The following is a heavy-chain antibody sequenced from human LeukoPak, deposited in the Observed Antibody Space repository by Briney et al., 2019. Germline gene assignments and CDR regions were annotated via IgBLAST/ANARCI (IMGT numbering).Heavy chain of an antibody. V-gene: IGHV4-59*12. CDR1: GGSISSYY. D-gene: IGHD6-6*01. J-gene: IGHJ5*02. Sequence: SETLSLTCTVSGGSISSYYWSWIRQPPGKGLEWIGYIYYSGSTNYNPSLKSRVTMSVDTSKNQFSLKLSSVTAADTAVYYCASYLGSSSRYNWFDPWGQGTLVTVSS. CDR3: ASYLGSSSRYNWFDP. CDR2: IYYSGST.